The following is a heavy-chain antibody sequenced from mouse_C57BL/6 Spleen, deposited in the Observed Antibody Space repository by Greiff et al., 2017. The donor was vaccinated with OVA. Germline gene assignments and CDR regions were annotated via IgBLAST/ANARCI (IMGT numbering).Heavy chain of an antibody. J-gene: IGHJ3*01. D-gene: IGHD2-1*01. V-gene: IGHV14-1*01. Sequence: EVQLQQSGAELVRPGASVKLSCTASGFNIKDYYMHWVKQSPEQGLEWIGRIDPEDGDTEYAPKFQGKATMTADTSSNTAYLQLSSLTSEDTAVYYCTTSEGNYRFAYWGQGTLVTVSA. CDR3: TTSEGNYRFAY. CDR2: IDPEDGDT. CDR1: GFNIKDYY.